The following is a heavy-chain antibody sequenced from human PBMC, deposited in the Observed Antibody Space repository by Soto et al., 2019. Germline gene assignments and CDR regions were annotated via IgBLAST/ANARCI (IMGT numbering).Heavy chain of an antibody. D-gene: IGHD6-25*01. J-gene: IGHJ2*01. CDR1: GYTLTDYY. Sequence: QVHLVQSGAEVKKPGASVTVSCKTSGYTLTDYYMHWVRQAPGQGLEWMAWINPHTGDTGIAERFQGRVTMTMDTSTNTAHMSLTSLTSDDTAIYYCAREGGAAPGARREWYLDLWGRGSLVTVSS. CDR2: INPHTGDT. V-gene: IGHV1-2*02. CDR3: AREGGAAPGARREWYLDL.